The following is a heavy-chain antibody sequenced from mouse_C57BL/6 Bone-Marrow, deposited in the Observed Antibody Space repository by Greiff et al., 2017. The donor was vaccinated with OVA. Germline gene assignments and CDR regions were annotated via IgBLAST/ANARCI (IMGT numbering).Heavy chain of an antibody. V-gene: IGHV1-82*01. J-gene: IGHJ1*03. D-gene: IGHD1-1*01. CDR3: ARSNYGSSCDWYFDV. CDR1: GYAFSSSW. CDR2: IYPGDGDT. Sequence: VQLQQSGPELVKPGASVKISCKASGYAFSSSWMNWVKQRPGKGLEWIGRIYPGDGDTNYNGKFKGKATLTADKSSRTAYMQLSSLTSEDSAVYFCARSNYGSSCDWYFDVWGTGTTVTVSS.